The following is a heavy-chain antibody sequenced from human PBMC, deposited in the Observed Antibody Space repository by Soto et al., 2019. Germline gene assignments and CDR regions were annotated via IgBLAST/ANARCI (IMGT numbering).Heavy chain of an antibody. CDR3: TKGRSTSCFAPVDY. CDR1: GFIFDDYA. CDR2: ISWNSGTI. D-gene: IGHD2-2*01. J-gene: IGHJ4*02. Sequence: EVQLVEPGGGLVQPGRSLRLSCAASGFIFDDYAMHWVRQAPGKGLEWVSSISWNSGTIVYADSVKGRFTISRDNAKNSLYLQMNSLRTVDTAFYYCTKGRSTSCFAPVDYWGQGTLVTVSS. V-gene: IGHV3-9*01.